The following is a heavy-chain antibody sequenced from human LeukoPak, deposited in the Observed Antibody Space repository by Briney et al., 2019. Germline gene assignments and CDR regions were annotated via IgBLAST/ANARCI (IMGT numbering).Heavy chain of an antibody. Sequence: GGSLRLSCVTSGFTFSDYYMSWIRQAPGKGLEWVSYIGSTIYYADSVKGRFTISRDNAKNSLYLQMNSLRAEDTAVYYCARDRGIVGTTGYYYMDVWGKGTTVTVSS. V-gene: IGHV3-11*04. J-gene: IGHJ6*03. CDR2: IGSTI. CDR3: ARDRGIVGTTGYYYMDV. CDR1: GFTFSDYY. D-gene: IGHD1-26*01.